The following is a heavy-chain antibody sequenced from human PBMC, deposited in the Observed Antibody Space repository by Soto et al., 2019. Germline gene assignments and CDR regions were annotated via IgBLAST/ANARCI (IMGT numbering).Heavy chain of an antibody. CDR2: LSGSGGST. J-gene: IGHJ5*02. CDR3: AKDTVPVATPWFDP. CDR1: GFTFSNYA. Sequence: EVQLLESGGGLVQPGGSLRLSCAASGFTFSNYAMSWVRQAPGKGLEWVSTLSGSGGSTSYADSVKGRFTIYRDNSKNTRDLQMNSLRAEDTAVYYCAKDTVPVATPWFDPWGQGTLVTVSS. V-gene: IGHV3-23*01. D-gene: IGHD2-2*01.